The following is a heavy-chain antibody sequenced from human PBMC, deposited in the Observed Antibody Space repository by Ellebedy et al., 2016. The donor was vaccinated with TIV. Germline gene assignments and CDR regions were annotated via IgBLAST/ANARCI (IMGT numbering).Heavy chain of an antibody. CDR2: IFRDGGTT. V-gene: IGHV3-23*01. CDR3: AREQSPYYDILTDSFDY. CDR1: GFAFTTCA. J-gene: IGHJ4*02. D-gene: IGHD3-9*01. Sequence: PGGSLRLSCAASGFAFTTCAMSRVRQAPGKGLEWVSTIFRDGGTTYYADSVKGRFTISRDNSKNTLYLQMDSLRAEDTAVYYCAREQSPYYDILTDSFDYWGQGSLVTVSS.